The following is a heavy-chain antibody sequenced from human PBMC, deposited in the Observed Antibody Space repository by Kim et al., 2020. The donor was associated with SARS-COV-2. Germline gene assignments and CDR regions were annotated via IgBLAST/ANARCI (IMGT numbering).Heavy chain of an antibody. CDR2: IYYSGST. CDR3: ATPSRGSSWYYFDY. J-gene: IGHJ4*02. D-gene: IGHD6-13*01. Sequence: SETLSLTCTVSGGSISSYYWSWIRQPPGKGLEWIGYIYYSGSTNYNPSLKSRVTISVDTSKNQFSLKLSSVTAADTAVYYCATPSRGSSWYYFDYWGQGTLVTVSS. CDR1: GGSISSYY. V-gene: IGHV4-59*01.